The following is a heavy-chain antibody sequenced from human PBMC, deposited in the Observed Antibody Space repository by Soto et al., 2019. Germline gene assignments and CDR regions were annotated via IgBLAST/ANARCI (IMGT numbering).Heavy chain of an antibody. V-gene: IGHV4-61*01. D-gene: IGHD4-17*01. CDR1: GGSVSSGSYY. J-gene: IGHJ4*02. CDR2: IYYSGST. CDR3: ATNDYGDYVFAI. Sequence: PSETLSLTCTVSGGSVSSGSYYWSWIRQPPGKGLEWIGYIYYSGSTNYNPSLKSRVTISVDTSKNQFSLKLSSVTAADTAVYYCATNDYGDYVFAIWGQGTLVTVSS.